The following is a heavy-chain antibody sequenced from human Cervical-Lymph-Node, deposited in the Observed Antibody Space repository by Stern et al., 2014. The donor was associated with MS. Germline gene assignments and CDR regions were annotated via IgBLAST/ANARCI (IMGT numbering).Heavy chain of an antibody. CDR1: GGTFSSYA. V-gene: IGHV1-69*01. J-gene: IGHJ6*02. D-gene: IGHD1-26*01. Sequence: QVQLGQSGAEVQKPGSSVKVSCKASGGTFSSYAISWVRQAPGQGLGWMGGIIPLFGTANYAQKFQGRVTITADESTSTAYMELSSLRSEDTAVYYCARGELKEGLVRGMDVWGQGTTVTVSS. CDR2: IIPLFGTA. CDR3: ARGELKEGLVRGMDV.